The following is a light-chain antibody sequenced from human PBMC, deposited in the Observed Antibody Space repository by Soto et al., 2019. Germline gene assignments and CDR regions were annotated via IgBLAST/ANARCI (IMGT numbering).Light chain of an antibody. CDR1: SSDIGRYKF. CDR3: SSSTNTNTLVI. CDR2: VGT. Sequence: QSALTQPASVSGSPGQSITISCTGTSSDIGRYKFVSWFQQHPGKAPKLMIFVGTNRPSGVSNRFSGSKSGNTASLTISGLQAEDEAIYFCSSSTNTNTLVIFGGGTKLTVL. J-gene: IGLJ2*01. V-gene: IGLV2-14*01.